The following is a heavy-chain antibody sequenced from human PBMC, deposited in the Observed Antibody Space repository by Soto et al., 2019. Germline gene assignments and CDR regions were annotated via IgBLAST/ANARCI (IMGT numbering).Heavy chain of an antibody. J-gene: IGHJ5*02. CDR1: GGSISSSSYY. D-gene: IGHD3-3*01. CDR3: ARHHYDFWSGYPSYNWFDP. Sequence: SETLSLTCTVSGGSISSSSYYWGWIRQPPGKGLEWIGSIYYSGSTYYNPSLKSRVTISVDTSKNQFSLKLSSVTAADTAVYYCARHHYDFWSGYPSYNWFDPWGQGTLVTVSS. CDR2: IYYSGST. V-gene: IGHV4-39*01.